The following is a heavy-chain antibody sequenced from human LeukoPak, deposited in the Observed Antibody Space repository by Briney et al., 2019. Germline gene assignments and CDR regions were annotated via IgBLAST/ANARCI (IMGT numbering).Heavy chain of an antibody. Sequence: GSSVKVSCKASGGTFSSYAISWVRQAPGQGLEWMGGIIPIFGTANYAQKFQGRVTITTDESTSTAYMELSSLRSEDTAVYYCARGYSRYCSGGSCPRALDYWGQGTLVTASS. CDR3: ARGYSRYCSGGSCPRALDY. CDR2: IIPIFGTA. CDR1: GGTFSSYA. V-gene: IGHV1-69*05. D-gene: IGHD2-15*01. J-gene: IGHJ4*02.